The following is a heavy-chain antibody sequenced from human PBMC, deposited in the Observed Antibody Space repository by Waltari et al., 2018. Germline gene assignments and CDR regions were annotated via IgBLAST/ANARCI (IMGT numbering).Heavy chain of an antibody. CDR1: GGTFSSYA. V-gene: IGHV1-69*05. J-gene: IGHJ5*02. D-gene: IGHD3-10*01. CDR3: ARDEGPYYGSGSYYSPNWFDP. CDR2: IIPIFGTA. Sequence: QVQLVQSGAEVKKPGSSVKVSCKASGGTFSSYAISWVRQAPGQGLEWMGGIIPIFGTANYAQKFQGRVTITTDESTSTAYMELSSLRSEDTAVYYCARDEGPYYGSGSYYSPNWFDPWGQGTLVTVS.